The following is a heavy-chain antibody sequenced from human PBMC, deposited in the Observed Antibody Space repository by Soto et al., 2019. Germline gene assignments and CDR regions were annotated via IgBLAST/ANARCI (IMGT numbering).Heavy chain of an antibody. J-gene: IGHJ4*02. CDR1: GGSISGSPYH. D-gene: IGHD6-19*01. Sequence: PSETLSLTCTVSGGSISGSPYHWGWIRQPPGKGLEWIGSIDDSGKVCYNPSLTGRATLLVDTSKNRFSLNLNSVTAADTAVYYCAIPPPIEVAGPDYWGQGTLVTVSS. V-gene: IGHV4-39*02. CDR3: AIPPPIEVAGPDY. CDR2: IDDSGKV.